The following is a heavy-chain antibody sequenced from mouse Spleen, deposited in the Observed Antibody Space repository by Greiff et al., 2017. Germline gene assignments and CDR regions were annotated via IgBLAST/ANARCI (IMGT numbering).Heavy chain of an antibody. V-gene: IGHV5-17*01. D-gene: IGHD2-3*01. CDR2: ISSGSSTI. CDR3: ARRWRAMDY. Sequence: EVQRVESGGGLVKPGGSLKLSCAVSGFTFSDYGMHWVRQAPEKGLEWVAYISSGSSTIYYADTVKGRFTISRDNAKNTLFLQMTSLRSEDTAIYYCARRWRAMDYWGQGTSVTVSS. J-gene: IGHJ4*01. CDR1: GFTFSDYG.